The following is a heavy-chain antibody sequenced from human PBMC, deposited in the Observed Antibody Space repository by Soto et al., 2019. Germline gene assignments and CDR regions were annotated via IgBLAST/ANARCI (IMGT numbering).Heavy chain of an antibody. D-gene: IGHD6-13*01. Sequence: LSLTCTVSGGSISSYYWSWIRQPPGKGLEWIGYIYYSGSTNYNPSLKSRVIISVDTSKNQFSLKLSSVTAADTAVYYCARAPVAAADSYGMDVWGQGTTVTVSS. J-gene: IGHJ6*02. V-gene: IGHV4-59*01. CDR1: GGSISSYY. CDR2: IYYSGST. CDR3: ARAPVAAADSYGMDV.